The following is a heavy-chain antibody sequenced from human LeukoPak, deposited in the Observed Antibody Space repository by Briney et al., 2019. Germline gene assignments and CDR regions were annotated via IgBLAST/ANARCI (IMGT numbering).Heavy chain of an antibody. J-gene: IGHJ6*02. CDR1: GDSISGYY. Sequence: PSETLSLTCTVSGDSISGYYWSWIRQPPGKGLEWIGYIYYSGSTNYNPSLKSRVTISVDTSKNQFSLKLSSVTAADTAVYYCARLTARRDYYYYGMDVWGQGTTVTVSS. D-gene: IGHD1-14*01. CDR3: ARLTARRDYYYYGMDV. CDR2: IYYSGST. V-gene: IGHV4-59*01.